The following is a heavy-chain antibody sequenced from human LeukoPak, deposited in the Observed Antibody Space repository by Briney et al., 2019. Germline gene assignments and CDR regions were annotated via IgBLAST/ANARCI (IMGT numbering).Heavy chain of an antibody. CDR3: ATYSSGKGREFQH. CDR1: GFTFTKYW. V-gene: IGHV3-7*01. Sequence: GDSLRLSCAASGFTFTKYWMTWVRQAPGKGLEWVGNIKQDGSDKNYMDSVKGRFTISRDTAKNSLYLQMNSLRAEDTAVYYCATYSSGKGREFQHWGQGTLVTASS. J-gene: IGHJ1*01. CDR2: IKQDGSDK. D-gene: IGHD3-22*01.